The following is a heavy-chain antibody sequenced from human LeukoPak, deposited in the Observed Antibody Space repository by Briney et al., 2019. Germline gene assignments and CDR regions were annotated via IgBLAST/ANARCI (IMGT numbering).Heavy chain of an antibody. Sequence: GGSLRLSCAASGFTFSGSAMHWVRQASGKGLEWVGRIRSKANSYATAYAASVKGRFTISRDDSKNTAYLQMNSLKTEDTAVYCCTRWREGSGNCSGGSCPTSSHMDVSVKGTTVTVSS. V-gene: IGHV3-73*01. D-gene: IGHD2-15*01. CDR1: GFTFSGSA. CDR3: TRWREGSGNCSGGSCPTSSHMDV. J-gene: IGHJ6*04. CDR2: IRSKANSYAT.